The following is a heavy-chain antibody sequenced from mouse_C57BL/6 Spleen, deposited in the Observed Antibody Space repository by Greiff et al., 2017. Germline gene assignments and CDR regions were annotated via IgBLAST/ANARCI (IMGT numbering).Heavy chain of an antibody. D-gene: IGHD3-3*01. CDR1: GYTFTSYW. V-gene: IGHV1-69*01. J-gene: IGHJ1*03. Sequence: VQLQQPGAELVMPGASVKLSCKASGYTFTSYWMHWVKQRPGQGLEWIGEIDPSASYTNYNQKFKGKSTLTVDKSSSTAYMQLSSLTSEDSAVYYCARSRGTGYFDVWGTGTTVTVSS. CDR3: ARSRGTGYFDV. CDR2: IDPSASYT.